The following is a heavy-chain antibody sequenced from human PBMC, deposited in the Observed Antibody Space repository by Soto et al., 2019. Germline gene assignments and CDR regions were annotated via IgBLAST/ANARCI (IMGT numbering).Heavy chain of an antibody. CDR3: AKDSTYDYDSSTFDH. D-gene: IGHD3-22*01. Sequence: PGGSLRLSCAASGFTFSTYGVHWVRQAPGKGLEWVAGISDDGTKKYYADSVKGRFTISRDNPKNTLYLLMNSLRGEDTAVYYCAKDSTYDYDSSTFDHWGQGTQVTVSS. V-gene: IGHV3-30*18. CDR2: ISDDGTKK. J-gene: IGHJ5*02. CDR1: GFTFSTYG.